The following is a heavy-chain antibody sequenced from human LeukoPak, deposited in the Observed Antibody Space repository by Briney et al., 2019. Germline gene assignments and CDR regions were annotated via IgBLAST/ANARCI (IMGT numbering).Heavy chain of an antibody. V-gene: IGHV3-64D*06. D-gene: IGHD3-10*01. CDR2: ISNNGGST. CDR1: GFTFSRYA. CDR3: VKDGSGSYYTYYFDY. J-gene: IGHJ4*02. Sequence: GGSLRLSCSASGFTFSRYAMHWVRQAPGKGLEYVSAISNNGGSTYYADSVKGSFTISRDNSKNTLYLQMSSLRTEDTAVYYCVKDGSGSYYTYYFDYWGQGTLVTVSS.